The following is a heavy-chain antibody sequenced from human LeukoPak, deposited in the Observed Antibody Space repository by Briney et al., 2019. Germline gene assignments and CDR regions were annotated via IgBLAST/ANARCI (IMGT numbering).Heavy chain of an antibody. CDR3: ARDLPAGMYHYDSSGYYSDAFDI. J-gene: IGHJ3*02. Sequence: ASVKVSCKASGYTFTGYYMHWVRQAPGQGLEWMGWINPNSGGTNYAQKFQGRVTMTRDTSISTAYMELSRLRSDDTAVYYCARDLPAGMYHYDSSGYYSDAFDIWGQGTMVTVSS. CDR2: INPNSGGT. CDR1: GYTFTGYY. D-gene: IGHD3-22*01. V-gene: IGHV1-2*02.